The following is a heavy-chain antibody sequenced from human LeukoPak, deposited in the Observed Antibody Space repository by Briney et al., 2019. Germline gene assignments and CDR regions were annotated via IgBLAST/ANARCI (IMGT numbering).Heavy chain of an antibody. CDR2: IYSGGRT. CDR3: AREWGAAAYHDAFDI. D-gene: IGHD6-13*01. J-gene: IGHJ3*02. Sequence: PGGSLRLSCAASGFTVSSNYMSWVRQAPGKGLEWVSVIYSGGRTYYADSVKGRFTISRDNSKNTLYLQMNSLRAEDTAVYYCAREWGAAAYHDAFDIWGQGTMVTVSS. CDR1: GFTVSSNY. V-gene: IGHV3-53*01.